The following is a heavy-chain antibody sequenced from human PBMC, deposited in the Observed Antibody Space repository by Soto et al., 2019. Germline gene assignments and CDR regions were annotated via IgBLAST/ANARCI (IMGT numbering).Heavy chain of an antibody. CDR3: ASDYNAYQRQHVFDI. J-gene: IGHJ3*02. D-gene: IGHD3-10*01. CDR2: LVVGSGNT. CDR1: GFTFTNSA. V-gene: IGHV1-58*02. Sequence: SVKVSCKASGFTFTNSAIQWVRQARGQRLEWIGWLVVGSGNTNYAQKFQERVTITRDTSTSTVYMELSSLRSEDTALYYCASDYNAYQRQHVFDIWGQGTLVTVSS.